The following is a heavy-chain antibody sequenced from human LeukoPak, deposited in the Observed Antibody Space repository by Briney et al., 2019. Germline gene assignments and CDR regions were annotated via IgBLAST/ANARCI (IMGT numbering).Heavy chain of an antibody. Sequence: SETLSLTCTVSGDSVSSYYWSWIRQTPGKGLEWIGYIYYSGSTNYNPSLKSRVSISVDTSKNQFSLKLNSVTAADTAVYYCARGLSYWGQGTLVTVSS. CDR1: GDSVSSYY. CDR2: IYYSGST. J-gene: IGHJ4*02. CDR3: ARGLSY. V-gene: IGHV4-59*02.